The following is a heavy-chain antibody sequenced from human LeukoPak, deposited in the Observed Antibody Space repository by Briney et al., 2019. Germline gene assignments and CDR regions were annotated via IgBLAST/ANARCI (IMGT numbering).Heavy chain of an antibody. CDR3: ARHLQPHFDY. CDR1: GGSISTYY. Sequence: SETLSLTCSVSGGSISTYYWSWIRQPAGKGLEWIGRIYTTGGTNYNPSLKSRVTMSVDTSKNQFSLKLSSVTAADTAVYYCARHLQPHFDYWGQGTLVTVSS. J-gene: IGHJ4*02. D-gene: IGHD4-11*01. V-gene: IGHV4-4*07. CDR2: IYTTGGT.